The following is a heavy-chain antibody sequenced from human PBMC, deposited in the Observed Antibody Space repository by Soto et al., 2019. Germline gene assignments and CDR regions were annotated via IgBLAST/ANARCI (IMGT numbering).Heavy chain of an antibody. CDR1: GFTFSDYY. J-gene: IGHJ3*01. V-gene: IGHV3-11*01. D-gene: IGHD3-22*01. CDR2: ISSSGSTI. CDR3: ARDGDYYDSGGYFLRDAFDV. Sequence: QVQLVESGGGLVKPGGSLRLSCAASGFTFSDYYMSWIRQAPGKGLEWISYISSSGSTIDYADSVKGRFTISRDNAKNALYRQMNTLIAEDTAVYYCARDGDYYDSGGYFLRDAFDVWGQGTMVTVSS.